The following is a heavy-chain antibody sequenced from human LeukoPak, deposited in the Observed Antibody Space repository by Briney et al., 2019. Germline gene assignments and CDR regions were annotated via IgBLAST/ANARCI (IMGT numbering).Heavy chain of an antibody. V-gene: IGHV4-4*02. D-gene: IGHD3-3*01. CDR3: ASKVNDFWGGYYIFLDY. CDR2: IYHSGST. J-gene: IGHJ4*02. Sequence: PSGTLSLTCAVSGGSISSSNWWSWVRQPPGKGLEWIGEIYHSGSTNYNPSLKSRVTISVDESKNQFSLKLSSVTAADTAVYYCASKVNDFWGGYYIFLDYWGQGTLVTVSS. CDR1: GGSISSSNW.